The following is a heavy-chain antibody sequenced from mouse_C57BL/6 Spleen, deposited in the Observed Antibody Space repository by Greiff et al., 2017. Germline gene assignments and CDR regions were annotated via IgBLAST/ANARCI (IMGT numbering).Heavy chain of an antibody. J-gene: IGHJ3*01. CDR3: ARGYDGFAY. CDR2: INPNNGGT. D-gene: IGHD2-2*01. Sequence: EVKLMESGPELVKPGASVKIPCKASGYTFTDYNMDWVKQSHGKSLEWIGDINPNNGGTIYNQKFKGKATLTVDKSSSTAYMELRSLTSEDTAVYYCARGYDGFAYWGQGTLVTVSA. V-gene: IGHV1-18*01. CDR1: GYTFTDYN.